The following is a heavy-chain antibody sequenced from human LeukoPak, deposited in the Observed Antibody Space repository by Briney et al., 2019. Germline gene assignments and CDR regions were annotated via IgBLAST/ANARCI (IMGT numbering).Heavy chain of an antibody. D-gene: IGHD2-15*01. Sequence: GGSLRLSCTVSGFTVSTNPWSWVRQAPGKGLEWVSFIYSGGDTHYSDSVQGRFTISRDNSKNTLYLQMNSLRAEDTAIYYCSRRAGEYSHPYDYWGQGTLVTVSS. V-gene: IGHV3-53*01. J-gene: IGHJ4*02. CDR1: GFTVSTNP. CDR3: SRRAGEYSHPYDY. CDR2: IYSGGDT.